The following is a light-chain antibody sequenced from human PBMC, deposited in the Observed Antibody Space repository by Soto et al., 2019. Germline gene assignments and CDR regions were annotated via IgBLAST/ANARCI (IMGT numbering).Light chain of an antibody. Sequence: SALTQPRSVSGSPGQTVTISCTGTSRDVSFSNYISWYQQHPGEAPKLVIYDVAQRPSGVPDRLSGSRSGKTASLTISGLQPDDEGDYYCCSYVGGDTLIFGSGTKVTVL. CDR2: DVA. CDR1: SRDVSFSNY. V-gene: IGLV2-11*01. CDR3: CSYVGGDTLI. J-gene: IGLJ1*01.